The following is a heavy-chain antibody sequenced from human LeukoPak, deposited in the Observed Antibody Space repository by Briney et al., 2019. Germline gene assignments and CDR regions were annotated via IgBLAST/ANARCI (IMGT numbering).Heavy chain of an antibody. CDR3: ARGIYYDILTGYYTSYYYGMDV. Sequence: RTSETLSLTCAVYGGSFSGYYWSWIRQPPGKGLEWIGEINHSGSTNYNPSLKSRVTISVDTSKNQFSLKPSSVTAADTAVYYCARGIYYDILTGYYTSYYYGMDVWGQGTTVTVSS. V-gene: IGHV4-34*01. CDR2: INHSGST. CDR1: GGSFSGYY. J-gene: IGHJ6*02. D-gene: IGHD3-9*01.